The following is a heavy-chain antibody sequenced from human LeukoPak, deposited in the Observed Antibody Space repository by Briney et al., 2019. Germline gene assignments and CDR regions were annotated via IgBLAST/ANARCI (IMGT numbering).Heavy chain of an antibody. CDR3: AKTDFGVDPNYYYYYYMDV. CDR1: GYTFTSYA. J-gene: IGHJ6*03. V-gene: IGHV7-4-1*02. D-gene: IGHD3-3*01. Sequence: GASVKVSCKASGYTFTSYAMNWVRQAPGQGLEWMGWINTNTGNPTYAQGFTGRFVFSLDTSVSTAYLQISSLKAEDTAVYYCAKTDFGVDPNYYYYYYMDVWGKGTTVTVSS. CDR2: INTNTGNP.